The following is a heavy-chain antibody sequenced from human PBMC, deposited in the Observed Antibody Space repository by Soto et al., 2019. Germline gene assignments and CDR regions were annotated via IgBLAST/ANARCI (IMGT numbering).Heavy chain of an antibody. D-gene: IGHD2-21*02. CDR3: AVTPTGNDAFDI. Sequence: GGSLRLSCAASGFTFSSYSMNWVRQAPGKGLEWVSYISSSSSTIYYADSEKGRFTISRDNAKNSLYLQMNSLRAEDTAVYYCAVTPTGNDAFDIWGQGTMVTVSS. CDR2: ISSSSSTI. J-gene: IGHJ3*02. CDR1: GFTFSSYS. V-gene: IGHV3-48*01.